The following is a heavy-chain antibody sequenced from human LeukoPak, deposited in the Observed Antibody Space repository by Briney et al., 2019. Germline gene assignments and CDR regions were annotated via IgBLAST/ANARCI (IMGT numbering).Heavy chain of an antibody. D-gene: IGHD5-24*01. CDR1: GFTFSSYD. CDR2: ISYDGNNK. CDR3: ARDGYNEEDWYFDL. V-gene: IGHV3-30-3*01. J-gene: IGHJ2*01. Sequence: GGSLRLSCAASGFTFSSYDMHWVRQAPGKGLEWVAVISYDGNNKYYADSVKGRFTISRDNSKKTLYLQMNSLRAEDTAVYYCARDGYNEEDWYFDLWGRGILVTVSS.